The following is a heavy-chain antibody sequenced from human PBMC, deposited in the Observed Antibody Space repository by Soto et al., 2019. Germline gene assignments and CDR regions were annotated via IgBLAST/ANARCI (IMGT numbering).Heavy chain of an antibody. D-gene: IGHD3-22*01. V-gene: IGHV5-51*01. CDR2: IYPGDSDT. CDR3: VKPFDSSGWYDY. CDR1: GYSFTSYW. Sequence: PGESLKISCQGSGYSFTSYWIVWVRQTPGKGLKWMGMIYPGDSDTRYSPSFQGQVTIYADKSISAAFLQWSSLKASDTAMYYCVKPFDSSGWYDYRGHGTLVPVSS. J-gene: IGHJ5*01.